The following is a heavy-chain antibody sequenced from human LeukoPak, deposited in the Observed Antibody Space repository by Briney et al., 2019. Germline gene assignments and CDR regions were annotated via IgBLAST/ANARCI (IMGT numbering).Heavy chain of an antibody. V-gene: IGHV3-13*01. J-gene: IGHJ4*02. Sequence: PGGSLRLSCAASGFSFSSYDMHWVRQGTGKGLEWVSGIGIGGDTHYPGSVKGRFTISRENAENSLYLQMNSLRVGDTAVYYCARDLSYSSPSLGYWGQGTLVTVSS. D-gene: IGHD6-13*01. CDR2: IGIGGDT. CDR1: GFSFSSYD. CDR3: ARDLSYSSPSLGY.